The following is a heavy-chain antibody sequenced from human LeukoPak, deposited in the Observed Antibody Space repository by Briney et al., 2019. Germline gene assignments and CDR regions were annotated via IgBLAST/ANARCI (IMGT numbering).Heavy chain of an antibody. Sequence: SETLSLTCTVSGYSISSGYYWGWIRQPPGKGLEWIGSIYHSGSTYYNPSLKSRVTISVDTSKNQFSLKLSSVTTADTAVYFCARAYRSSWYANWFDPWGQGTLVTVSS. V-gene: IGHV4-38-2*02. J-gene: IGHJ5*02. CDR2: IYHSGST. D-gene: IGHD6-13*01. CDR1: GYSISSGYY. CDR3: ARAYRSSWYANWFDP.